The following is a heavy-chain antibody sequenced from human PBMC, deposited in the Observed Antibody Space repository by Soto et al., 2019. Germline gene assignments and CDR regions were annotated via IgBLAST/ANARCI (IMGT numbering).Heavy chain of an antibody. J-gene: IGHJ5*02. CDR2: IYYSGST. Sequence: TLSLTCTVSGGSISSGGYYWSWIRQHPGKGLEWIGYIYYSGSTYYNPSLKSRVTISVDTSKNQFSLKLSSVTAADTAVYYCARGRVAAGYLWFDPWGQGTLVTVSS. CDR1: GGSISSGGYY. D-gene: IGHD6-13*01. CDR3: ARGRVAAGYLWFDP. V-gene: IGHV4-31*03.